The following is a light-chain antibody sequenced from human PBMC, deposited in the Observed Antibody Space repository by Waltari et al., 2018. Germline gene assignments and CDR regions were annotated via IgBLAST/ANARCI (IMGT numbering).Light chain of an antibody. V-gene: IGKV3-20*01. CDR3: QQYGSSPRT. CDR2: GAS. J-gene: IGKJ1*01. Sequence: EIVLTQSPGTLSLSPGERATLSCRASQSVSSSYLAWYQQKPGQAPRLLIYGASSRATGIPDRCRGSGSVTDFTLTISRLEPEDFAVYYCQQYGSSPRTFGQGTKVEIK. CDR1: QSVSSSY.